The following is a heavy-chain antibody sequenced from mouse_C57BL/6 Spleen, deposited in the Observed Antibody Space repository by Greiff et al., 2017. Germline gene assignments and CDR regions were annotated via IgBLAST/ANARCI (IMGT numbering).Heavy chain of an antibody. CDR3: ARHGGYGSPLYFDV. J-gene: IGHJ1*03. V-gene: IGHV5-6*01. Sequence: EVQLVESGGDLVKPGGSLKLSCAASGFTFSSYGMSWVRQTPDKRLEWVATISSGGSYTYYPDSVKGRFTISRDNAKNTLYLQMSSLKSEDTAMYDCARHGGYGSPLYFDVWGTGTTVTVSS. D-gene: IGHD1-1*01. CDR1: GFTFSSYG. CDR2: ISSGGSYT.